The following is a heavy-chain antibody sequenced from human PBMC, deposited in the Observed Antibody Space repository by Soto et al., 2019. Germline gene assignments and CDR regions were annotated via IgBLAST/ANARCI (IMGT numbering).Heavy chain of an antibody. CDR1: GFTFSSYA. CDR2: ISGNGGDK. Sequence: ESGGGLVQPGGSLRLSCAASGFTFSSYALNWVRQAPGKGPEWVSAISGNGGDKNYTDSVKGRFTISRDNSKTSLYLQMNSLRAEDTAVYYCAKGFDYWGQGTLVTVSS. J-gene: IGHJ4*02. V-gene: IGHV3-23*01. CDR3: AKGFDY.